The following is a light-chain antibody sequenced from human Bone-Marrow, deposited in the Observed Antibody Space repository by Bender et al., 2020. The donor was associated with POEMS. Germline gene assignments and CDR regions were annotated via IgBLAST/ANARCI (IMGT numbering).Light chain of an antibody. J-gene: IGLJ3*02. Sequence: QSALTQPASVSGSPGQSITISCTGTSSDIGSYILVSWFQQHPGTAPKLMIYDVSNRPSGVSDRFSGSKSGNTASLTIVGLQAEDEADYYCSSYSSSSTMWLFGGGTKLTVL. CDR1: SSDIGSYIL. CDR3: SSYSSSSTMWL. V-gene: IGLV2-14*02. CDR2: DVS.